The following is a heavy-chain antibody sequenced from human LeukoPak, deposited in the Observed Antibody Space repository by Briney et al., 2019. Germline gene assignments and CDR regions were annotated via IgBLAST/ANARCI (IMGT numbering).Heavy chain of an antibody. Sequence: GESLKISCKGSGYSFTSYCIGWVRQMPGKGLEWMGIIYPGDSDTRYSPSFQGQVTISADKSISTAYLQWSSLKASDTAMYYCARRKYGSGSYYLPFDYWGQGTLVTVSS. CDR2: IYPGDSDT. CDR1: GYSFTSYC. J-gene: IGHJ4*02. CDR3: ARRKYGSGSYYLPFDY. V-gene: IGHV5-51*01. D-gene: IGHD3-10*01.